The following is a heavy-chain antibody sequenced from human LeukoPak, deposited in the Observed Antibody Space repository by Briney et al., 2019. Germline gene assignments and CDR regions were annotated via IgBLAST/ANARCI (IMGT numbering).Heavy chain of an antibody. D-gene: IGHD6-19*01. J-gene: IGHJ4*02. CDR3: ARDVPVAGAPFGY. CDR2: ISSSSTSI. V-gene: IGHV3-48*02. Sequence: GGSLRLSCAASGFTLDRYNMNWVRQAPGKGLEWVSSISSSSTSIYYTDSVKGRFTISRDNAKNSLYLQMNSLRDGDTAVYYCARDVPVAGAPFGYWGQGTLVTVSS. CDR1: GFTLDRYN.